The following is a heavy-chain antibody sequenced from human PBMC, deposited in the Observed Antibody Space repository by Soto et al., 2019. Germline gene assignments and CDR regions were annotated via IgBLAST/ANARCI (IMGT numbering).Heavy chain of an antibody. CDR1: GFTFTSSA. V-gene: IGHV1-58*01. J-gene: IGHJ3*02. CDR2: IVVGSGYT. CDR3: AAGSTDKDAFEI. Sequence: QMQLVQSGPEVKKPGTSVKVSCKASGFTFTSSAVQWVRQARGQRLEWIGWIVVGSGYTNYAQKFQERVTITGDMSTSTAYMELSSLRSEDTAVYYCAAGSTDKDAFEIWGQGTMVTVSS.